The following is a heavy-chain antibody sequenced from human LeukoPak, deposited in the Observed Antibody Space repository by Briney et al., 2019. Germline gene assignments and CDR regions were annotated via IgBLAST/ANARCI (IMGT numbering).Heavy chain of an antibody. CDR2: IIPIFGTA. CDR3: ARMLWGYSYGLDY. CDR1: GGTFSSYA. J-gene: IGHJ4*02. D-gene: IGHD5-18*01. Sequence: SVKVSCKASGGTFSSYAISWVRQAPGQGLEWMGRIIPIFGTANYAQKFQGRVTITTDESTSTAYMELSSLRSEDTAVYYCARMLWGYSYGLDYWGQGTLVTVSS. V-gene: IGHV1-69*05.